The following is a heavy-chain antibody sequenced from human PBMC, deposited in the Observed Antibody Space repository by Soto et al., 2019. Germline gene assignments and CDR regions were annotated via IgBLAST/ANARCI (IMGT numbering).Heavy chain of an antibody. Sequence: QVQLVESGGGVVQPGRSLRLSCAVSGFTFSSYGMHWVRQAPGKGLEWVAVISYDGSNKYYADSVKGRFTISRDNSKNTLYLQMNSLRAEDTAVYYCAKAGTYCISTSCYFDYWGQGTLVTVSS. CDR1: GFTFSSYG. D-gene: IGHD2-2*01. V-gene: IGHV3-30*18. J-gene: IGHJ4*02. CDR2: ISYDGSNK. CDR3: AKAGTYCISTSCYFDY.